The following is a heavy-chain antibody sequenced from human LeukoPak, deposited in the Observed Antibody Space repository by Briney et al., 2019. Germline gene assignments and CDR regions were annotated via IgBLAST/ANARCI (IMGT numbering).Heavy chain of an antibody. CDR3: ARGGITFRRWIAAAGYVTWFDP. J-gene: IGHJ5*02. V-gene: IGHV4-4*07. CDR2: IYISGST. D-gene: IGHD6-13*01. Sequence: SETLSLTCTVSGGSISTNHYWNWIRQPAGKGLEWIGRIYISGSTNYNPSLQSRITVSVDTSKNQFSLKLSSVTAADTAVYYCARGGITFRRWIAAAGYVTWFDPWGQGTLVTVSS. CDR1: GGSISTNHY.